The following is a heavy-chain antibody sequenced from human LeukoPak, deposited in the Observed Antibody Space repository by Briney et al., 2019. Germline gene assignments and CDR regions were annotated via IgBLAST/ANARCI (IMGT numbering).Heavy chain of an antibody. CDR2: ISSSSSYI. Sequence: GGSLRLSCAASGFTFSSYSMNWVRQAPGKGLEWVSSISSSSSYIYYADSVKGRFTISRDNAKNSLYLQMNSLRAEDTAVYYCARDRDDSSGYYRPPNWFDPWGQGTLVTVSS. V-gene: IGHV3-21*01. D-gene: IGHD3-22*01. CDR3: ARDRDDSSGYYRPPNWFDP. CDR1: GFTFSSYS. J-gene: IGHJ5*02.